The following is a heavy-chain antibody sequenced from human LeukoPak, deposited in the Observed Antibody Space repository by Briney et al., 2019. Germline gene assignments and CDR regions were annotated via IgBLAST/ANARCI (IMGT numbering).Heavy chain of an antibody. CDR2: ISISSSHI. D-gene: IGHD2-2*01. V-gene: IGHV3-21*01. Sequence: GGSLRLSCAASAFTFSRYSMNWVRQAPGKGGEGVSSISISSSHIFYADSVKGGFTLSREKAKNSLYMQMDRLRGEERGVYYCATRYCTPTLCYAFDYWGLGTLVTVSS. CDR3: ATRYCTPTLCYAFDY. J-gene: IGHJ4*02. CDR1: AFTFSRYS.